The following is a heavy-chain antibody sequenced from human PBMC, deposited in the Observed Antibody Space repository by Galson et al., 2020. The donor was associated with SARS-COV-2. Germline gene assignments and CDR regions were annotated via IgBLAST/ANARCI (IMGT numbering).Heavy chain of an antibody. CDR2: ISSSSSYI. D-gene: IGHD3-9*01. CDR1: GFTFSSYS. Sequence: GGSLRLSCAASGFTFSSYSMNWVRQAPGKGLEWVSSISSSSSYIYYADSVKGRFTISRDNAKNSLYLQMNSLRAEDTAVYYCARDLNLWAPSLRYFDWSTAFWSQMDVWGKGTTVTISS. CDR3: ARDLNLWAPSLRYFDWSTAFWSQMDV. V-gene: IGHV3-21*01. J-gene: IGHJ6*04.